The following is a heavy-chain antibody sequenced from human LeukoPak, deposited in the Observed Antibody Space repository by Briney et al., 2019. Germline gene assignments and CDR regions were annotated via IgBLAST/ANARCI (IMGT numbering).Heavy chain of an antibody. D-gene: IGHD3-3*01. J-gene: IGHJ3*02. V-gene: IGHV1-69*05. CDR3: ARNYDFLGPSTEDAFDI. CDR1: GGTFSSYA. Sequence: ASVKVSCKASGGTFSSYAISWVRQAPGQGLEWMGGIIPIFGTANYAQKFQGRVTITTDESTSTAYMELSSLRSEDTAVYYCARNYDFLGPSTEDAFDIWGQGTMVTVSS. CDR2: IIPIFGTA.